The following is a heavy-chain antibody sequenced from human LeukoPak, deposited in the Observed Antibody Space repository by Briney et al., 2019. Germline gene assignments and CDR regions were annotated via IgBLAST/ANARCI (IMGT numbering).Heavy chain of an antibody. CDR3: AKDGNVGYSSSWYLN. CDR1: GFTFSSYG. J-gene: IGHJ4*02. Sequence: PGGSLRLSCAASGFTFSSYGMHWVRQAPGKGLEWVAVISYDGSNKYYADSVKGRFTISRDNSKNTLYLQMNSLRAEDTAVYYCAKDGNVGYSSSWYLNWGQGTLVTVSS. D-gene: IGHD6-13*01. V-gene: IGHV3-30*18. CDR2: ISYDGSNK.